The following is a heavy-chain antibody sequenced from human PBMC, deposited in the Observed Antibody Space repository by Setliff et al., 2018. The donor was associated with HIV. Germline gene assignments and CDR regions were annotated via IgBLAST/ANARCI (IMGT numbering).Heavy chain of an antibody. CDR1: GDSISSGYY. CDR2: IYHSGST. D-gene: IGHD2-21*02. CDR3: ARISRLLDYAMDV. V-gene: IGHV4-38-2*02. J-gene: IGHJ6*01. Sequence: SETLSLTCTVSGDSISSGYYWGWIRQPPGKGLEWIGSIYHSGSTYYNPTLKSRVTMSVDRSKNHLSLNVTSVTAADTAVYYCARISRLLDYAMDVWGQGTTVTVSS.